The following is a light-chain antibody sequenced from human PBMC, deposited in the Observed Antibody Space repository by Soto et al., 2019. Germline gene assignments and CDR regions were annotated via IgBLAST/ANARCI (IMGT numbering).Light chain of an antibody. Sequence: QSVLTQPPSASGTPGQRVTISCSGSSSNIGNFYVYWYQQLPGTAPKLLIYKNNQRPLGVPDRFSGSKSGTSASLAISGLRSEDGADYYCAAWDDSLSGPGVFGGGTKLTVL. CDR1: SSNIGNFY. CDR2: KNN. J-gene: IGLJ7*01. V-gene: IGLV1-47*01. CDR3: AAWDDSLSGPGV.